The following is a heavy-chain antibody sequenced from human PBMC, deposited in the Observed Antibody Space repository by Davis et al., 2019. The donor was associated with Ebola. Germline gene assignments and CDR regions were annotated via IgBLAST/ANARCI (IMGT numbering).Heavy chain of an antibody. Sequence: SETLSLTCTVSGGSISSSSYYWSWTRQPPGKGPEWLGYLHYSGSTNYNPSLKSRITISVDTPKNQFSLKLSSVTAAYTAVYYCARYYYDSSGYYLHWYFDLWGRGTLVTVSS. J-gene: IGHJ2*01. D-gene: IGHD3-22*01. CDR2: LHYSGST. V-gene: IGHV4-61*05. CDR1: GGSISSSSYY. CDR3: ARYYYDSSGYYLHWYFDL.